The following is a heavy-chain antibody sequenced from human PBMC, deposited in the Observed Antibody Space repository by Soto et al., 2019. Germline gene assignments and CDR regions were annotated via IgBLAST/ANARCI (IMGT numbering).Heavy chain of an antibody. CDR1: GFSLSTSGMC. Sequence: GSGPTLVNPTQTLTLTCTFSGFSLSTSGMCVGWIRQPPGKALEWLALIDWDDDKYYSTSLKTRLTISKDTSKNQVVLTMTNMDPVDTATYYCARILVAAAGSNNWFDPSGQGTLVTVS. D-gene: IGHD6-13*01. V-gene: IGHV2-70*01. J-gene: IGHJ5*02. CDR2: IDWDDDK. CDR3: ARILVAAAGSNNWFDP.